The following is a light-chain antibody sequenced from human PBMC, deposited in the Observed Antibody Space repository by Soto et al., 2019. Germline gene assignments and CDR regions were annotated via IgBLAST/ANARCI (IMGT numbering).Light chain of an antibody. CDR1: QSISTW. V-gene: IGKV1-5*03. Sequence: DIQMTQSPSTLSASVGDRITITCRASQSISTWLAWYQEKPGKAPKVRIYKASRLQSGVASRFSGSGSGTEFTLTISGLQPDDSAVYDCQQYNSYLWTFGQGTKVDIK. CDR3: QQYNSYLWT. CDR2: KAS. J-gene: IGKJ1*01.